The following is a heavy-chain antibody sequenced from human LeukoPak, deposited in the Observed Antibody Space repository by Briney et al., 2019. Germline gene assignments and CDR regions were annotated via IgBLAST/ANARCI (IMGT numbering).Heavy chain of an antibody. J-gene: IGHJ4*02. Sequence: GASVKVSCKASGGTFSSYAVSWVRQAPGQGLEWMGGIIPIFGTPKYAQKVQGRITITADESTSTAYMYLSSLRSEDTAVYYCARDNKWEIFAFDYWGQGTLVTVSS. CDR1: GGTFSSYA. D-gene: IGHD1-26*01. CDR3: ARDNKWEIFAFDY. CDR2: IIPIFGTP. V-gene: IGHV1-69*13.